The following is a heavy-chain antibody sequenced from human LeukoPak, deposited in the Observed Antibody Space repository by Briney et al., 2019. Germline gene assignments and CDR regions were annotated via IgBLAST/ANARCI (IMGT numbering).Heavy chain of an antibody. V-gene: IGHV4-59*08. CDR2: IYYSGST. CDR1: GGSIRSYY. D-gene: IGHD3-10*01. Sequence: SETLSLTCTVSGGSIRSYYWSWIRQPPGKGLEWIGYIYYSGSTNYNPSLKSRVTISVDTSKNQFSLKLSSVTAADTAVYYCARTGSGSYFRWFDPWGQGTLVTVSS. J-gene: IGHJ5*02. CDR3: ARTGSGSYFRWFDP.